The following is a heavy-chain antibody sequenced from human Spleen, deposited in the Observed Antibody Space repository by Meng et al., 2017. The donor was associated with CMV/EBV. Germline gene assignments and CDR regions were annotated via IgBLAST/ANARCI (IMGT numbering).Heavy chain of an antibody. V-gene: IGHV4-39*01. CDR2: IYYSGSP. D-gene: IGHD1-14*01. CDR1: GGFISNVDYY. J-gene: IGHJ4*02. Sequence: TCTVSGGFISNVDYYWGWIRQPPGKGLEWIGSIYYSGSPYYNPSLKSRVTLSVDKFKNQFSLRLNSLTAADTAVYYCASRTPGHFFDYWGQGTLVTVSS. CDR3: ASRTPGHFFDY.